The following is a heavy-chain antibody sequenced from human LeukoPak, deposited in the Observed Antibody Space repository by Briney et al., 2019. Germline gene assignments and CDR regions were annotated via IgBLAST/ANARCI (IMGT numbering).Heavy chain of an antibody. J-gene: IGHJ6*03. Sequence: SETLSLTCTVSGGSISSYYWSWIRQPPGKGPEWIGYIYYSGSTNYNPSLKSRVTISVDTSKNQFSLKLSSVTAADTAVYYCARAEAGSWYASHYYYYYYMDVWGKGTTVTVSS. CDR2: IYYSGST. CDR3: ARAEAGSWYASHYYYYYYMDV. V-gene: IGHV4-59*01. D-gene: IGHD6-13*01. CDR1: GGSISSYY.